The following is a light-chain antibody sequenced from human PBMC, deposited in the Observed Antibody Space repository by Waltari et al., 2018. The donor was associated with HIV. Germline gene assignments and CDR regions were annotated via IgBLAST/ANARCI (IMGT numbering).Light chain of an antibody. CDR3: GSYTATNSMM. CDR1: TSDADSFDY. Sequence: QSALTQPAYVSGSPGQSITISCTGPTSDADSFDYVSWYQQHPGKVPTLIIYGVSFRAAGVDNRFSAAKSGNTTSLTISGLQAEDEAVYYCGSYTATNSMMFGGGTKLTVL. CDR2: GVS. V-gene: IGLV2-14*01. J-gene: IGLJ3*02.